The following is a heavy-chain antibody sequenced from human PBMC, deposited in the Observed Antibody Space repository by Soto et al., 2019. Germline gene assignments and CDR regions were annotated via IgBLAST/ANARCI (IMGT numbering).Heavy chain of an antibody. Sequence: SVKVSCKASGGTFSSYTISWVRQAPGQGLEWMGRIIPILGIANYAQKFQGRVTITADKSTSTAYMELSGLRSEDTAVYYCARDEVAGYCSGGSCYHEFDYWGQGTLVTVS. J-gene: IGHJ4*02. CDR1: GGTFSSYT. CDR3: ARDEVAGYCSGGSCYHEFDY. V-gene: IGHV1-69*04. CDR2: IIPILGIA. D-gene: IGHD2-15*01.